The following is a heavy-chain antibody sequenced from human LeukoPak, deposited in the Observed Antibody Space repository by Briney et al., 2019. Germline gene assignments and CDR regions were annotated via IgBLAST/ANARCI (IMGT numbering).Heavy chain of an antibody. J-gene: IGHJ4*02. CDR1: GFTFSSYS. D-gene: IGHD6-13*01. CDR2: ISSSSSYI. V-gene: IGHV3-21*01. Sequence: GGSLRLSCAASGFTFSSYSMNWVRQAPGKGLEWVSSISSSSSYIYYADSVKGRFTISRDNAKNSLYLQMSSLRAEDTAVYYCARTANFAAGYYIDYWGQGTLVTVSS. CDR3: ARTANFAAGYYIDY.